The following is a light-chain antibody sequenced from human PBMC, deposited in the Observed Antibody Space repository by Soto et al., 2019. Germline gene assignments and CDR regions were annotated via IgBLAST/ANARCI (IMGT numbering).Light chain of an antibody. CDR3: SSYTSTSTLYV. J-gene: IGLJ1*01. CDR2: EVT. CDR1: SSDIGAYNY. Sequence: PASVSGSPGQSITISCIGTSSDIGAYNYVSWYQQHPGKVPKLMIYEVTNRPSGLSNRFSGSKSGNTASLTISGLQTEDEADYFCSSYTSTSTLYVFGTGTKVTVL. V-gene: IGLV2-14*01.